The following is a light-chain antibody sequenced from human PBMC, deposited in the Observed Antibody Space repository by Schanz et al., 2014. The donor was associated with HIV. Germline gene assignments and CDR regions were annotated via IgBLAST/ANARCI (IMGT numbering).Light chain of an antibody. CDR3: QQYHDYPLT. CDR1: QSISNN. Sequence: EIVMTQSPATLYVSPGEGATLSCRASQSISNNLAWYQHKPGQAPRLLIYGAFTRATGIPVRFSGSGSGTEFTLTISSLQSEDFATYYCQQYHDYPLTFGGGTKVEIK. V-gene: IGKV3-15*01. J-gene: IGKJ4*01. CDR2: GAF.